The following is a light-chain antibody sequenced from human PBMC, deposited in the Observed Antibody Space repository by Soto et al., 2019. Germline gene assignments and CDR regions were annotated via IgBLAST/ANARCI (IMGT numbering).Light chain of an antibody. CDR2: GAS. CDR3: QQYGSSPDT. Sequence: EIVLTQSPGTLSLSPGERATLSCRASQSVSSSYLAWYQQKPGQAPRLLIYGASSRATGIPDTFSGSGSGPDFTLTISRLEPEDFAVYYCQQYGSSPDTFGQGTELEIK. CDR1: QSVSSSY. J-gene: IGKJ2*01. V-gene: IGKV3-20*01.